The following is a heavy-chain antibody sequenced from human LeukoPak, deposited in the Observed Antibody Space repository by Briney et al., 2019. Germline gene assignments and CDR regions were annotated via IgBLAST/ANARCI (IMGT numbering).Heavy chain of an antibody. V-gene: IGHV3-23*02. D-gene: IGHD2-15*01. CDR1: GFTFSNYA. J-gene: IGHJ4*02. CDR2: ISGSGGNT. Sequence: GGSLRLSCAASGFTFSNYAMSWVRQARGKGLEWVSGISGSGGNTYYGDSVKGQFTISRDNSKNTLYLQMDSLRADVTAVYYCARGRYCSGGSCSGSYFDYWGQGTLVTVSS. CDR3: ARGRYCSGGSCSGSYFDY.